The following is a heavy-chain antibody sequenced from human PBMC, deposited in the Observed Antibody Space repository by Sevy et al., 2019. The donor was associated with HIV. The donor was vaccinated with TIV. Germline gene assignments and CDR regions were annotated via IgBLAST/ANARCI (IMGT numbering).Heavy chain of an antibody. CDR3: ARPRKYFYSTGYYYGAFDI. J-gene: IGHJ3*02. D-gene: IGHD3-22*01. Sequence: SETLSLTCTVSGGSISSYYWSWIRQPPGKGLEWIGYIYYSGSTNYNPSLKSRVTISLDTSKNQFTLKLNSVTAADTAVYYCARPRKYFYSTGYYYGAFDIWGQGTMVTVSS. CDR2: IYYSGST. CDR1: GGSISSYY. V-gene: IGHV4-59*12.